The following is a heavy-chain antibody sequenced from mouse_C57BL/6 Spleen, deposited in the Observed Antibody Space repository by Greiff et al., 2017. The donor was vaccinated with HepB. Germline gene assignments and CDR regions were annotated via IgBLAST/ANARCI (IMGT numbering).Heavy chain of an antibody. CDR3: ARDDGYSFAY. D-gene: IGHD2-3*01. CDR1: GFTFSSYA. J-gene: IGHJ3*01. CDR2: ISDGGSYT. Sequence: EVKVVDSGGGLVKPGGSLKLSCAASGFTFSSYAMSWVRQTPEKRLEWVATISDGGSYTYYPDNVKGRFTISRDNAKNNLYLQMSHLKSEDTAMYYCARDDGYSFAYWGQGTLVTVSA. V-gene: IGHV5-4*01.